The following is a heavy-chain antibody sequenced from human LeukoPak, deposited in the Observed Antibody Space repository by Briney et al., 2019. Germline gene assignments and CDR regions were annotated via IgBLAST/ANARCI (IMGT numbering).Heavy chain of an antibody. CDR3: AKGGKWDVTPFDY. V-gene: IGHV3-23*01. CDR2: ISCGGGST. J-gene: IGHJ4*02. D-gene: IGHD1-26*01. Sequence: GGSLRLSCAASGFTFTSYSMNCVRQAPGKGLEWVSTISCGGGSTYYADSVKGRFTISRDNSKNTLYLQVNSLRAEDTAVYYCAKGGKWDVTPFDYWGQGTLVTVSS. CDR1: GFTFTSYS.